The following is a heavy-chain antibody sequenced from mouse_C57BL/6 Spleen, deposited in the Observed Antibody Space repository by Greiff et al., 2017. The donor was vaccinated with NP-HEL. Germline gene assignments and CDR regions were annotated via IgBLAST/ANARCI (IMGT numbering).Heavy chain of an antibody. D-gene: IGHD1-1*01. J-gene: IGHJ2*01. V-gene: IGHV1-80*01. CDR2: IYPGDGDT. CDR3: AREEYGSSPYYFDY. Sequence: QVQLQQSGAELVKPGASVKISCKASGYAFSSYWMNWVKQRPGKGLEWIGQIYPGDGDTNYNGKFKGKATLTADKSSSTAYMQLSSLTSEDSAVYFGAREEYGSSPYYFDYWGQGTTLTVSS. CDR1: GYAFSSYW.